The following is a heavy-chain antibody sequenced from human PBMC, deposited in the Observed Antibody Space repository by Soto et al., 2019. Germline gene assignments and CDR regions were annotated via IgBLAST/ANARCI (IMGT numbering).Heavy chain of an antibody. J-gene: IGHJ6*02. CDR3: ARARGELQGMYYYYGMDV. CDR1: GGSISSYY. Sequence: SETLSLTCTVSGGSISSYYWSWIRQAAGKGLEWIGRIYTSGSTNYNPSLKSRVTMSVDTSKNQFSLKLSSVTAADTAVYYCARARGELQGMYYYYGMDVWGQGTTVTVSS. CDR2: IYTSGST. V-gene: IGHV4-4*07. D-gene: IGHD1-7*01.